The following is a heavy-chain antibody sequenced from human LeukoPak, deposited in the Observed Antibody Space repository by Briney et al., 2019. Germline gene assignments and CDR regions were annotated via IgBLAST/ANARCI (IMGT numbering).Heavy chain of an antibody. CDR2: INYSGTT. J-gene: IGHJ4*02. CDR3: ARLRDGRWLLEY. V-gene: IGHV4-39*01. Sequence: PSETLSLTCTASGGSISSSGYYWGWIRQPPGKGLEWIASINYSGTTYYNPSLKSRVTISEDRSKNQFSLKLSSVAAADTAVYYCARLRDGRWLLEYWGQGTLVTVSS. D-gene: IGHD5-24*01. CDR1: GGSISSSGYY.